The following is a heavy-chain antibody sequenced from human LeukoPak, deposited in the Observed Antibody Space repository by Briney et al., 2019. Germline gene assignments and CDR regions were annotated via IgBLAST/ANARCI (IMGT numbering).Heavy chain of an antibody. D-gene: IGHD3-16*01. J-gene: IGHJ4*02. CDR2: INPNSGGT. Sequence: ASVKVSCKASGYTFTGYYMHWVRQAPGQGLEWMGWINPNSGGTNYAQKFQGRVTMTRDTSISTAYMELSRLRSDDTAVYCCARGWEGMGAFDYWGQGTLVTVSS. CDR3: ARGWEGMGAFDY. CDR1: GYTFTGYY. V-gene: IGHV1-2*02.